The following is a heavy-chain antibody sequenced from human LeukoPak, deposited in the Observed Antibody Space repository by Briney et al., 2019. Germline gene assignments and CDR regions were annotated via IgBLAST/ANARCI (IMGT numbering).Heavy chain of an antibody. CDR3: ARDGEYQLLYYYYGMDV. CDR1: GFTFDDYA. Sequence: GGSLRLSCAASGFTFDDYAMHWVRQAPGKGLEWVSYISSSSSTIYYADSVKGRFTISRDNAKNSLYLQMNSLRDEDTAVYYCARDGEYQLLYYYYGMDVWGQGTTVTVSS. D-gene: IGHD2-2*01. CDR2: ISSSSSTI. J-gene: IGHJ6*02. V-gene: IGHV3-48*02.